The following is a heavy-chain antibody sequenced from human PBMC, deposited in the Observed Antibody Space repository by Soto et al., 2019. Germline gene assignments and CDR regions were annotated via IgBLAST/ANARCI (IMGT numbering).Heavy chain of an antibody. Sequence: QVQLVQSGAEVKKPGASVKVSCKASGYTFTSYYMHWVRQAPGQGLEWMGIINPSGGSTSYVQKFQCRFTMTGDTSTSTDYLELSSLRSEDTAVYYCARGVVSPGNNWFDPWGQGTLVTVSS. V-gene: IGHV1-46*01. CDR1: GYTFTSYY. J-gene: IGHJ5*02. CDR2: INPSGGST. D-gene: IGHD3-16*02. CDR3: ARGVVSPGNNWFDP.